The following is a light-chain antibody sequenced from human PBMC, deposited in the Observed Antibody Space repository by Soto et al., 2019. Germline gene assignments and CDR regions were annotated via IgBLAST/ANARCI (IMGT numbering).Light chain of an antibody. Sequence: EIVLTQSPGTLSLSPGERATLSCRASQSVRSNYLAWYQQKPGQAPRLLIYGASIRATGIPDRFSGTGSGNDFTLTISRLEPEDFAVYYCQQYGGSPYTFGRGTKQEIK. CDR3: QQYGGSPYT. J-gene: IGKJ2*01. V-gene: IGKV3-20*01. CDR2: GAS. CDR1: QSVRSNY.